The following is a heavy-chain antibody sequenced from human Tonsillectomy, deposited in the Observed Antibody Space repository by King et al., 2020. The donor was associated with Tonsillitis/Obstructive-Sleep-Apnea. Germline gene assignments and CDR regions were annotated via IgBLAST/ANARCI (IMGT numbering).Heavy chain of an antibody. J-gene: IGHJ4*02. CDR3: ARLSNVDFWALTFDY. Sequence: VQLVESGAEMKKAGESLKISCKGSGYRFANYWIVWVRQKPGKGLEWMGVIRPRDSDSKYRPSFQGQVTVSADKSISTAYLQWSRLKVSDSATYYCARLSNVDFWALTFDYWGQGTQVTVSS. CDR2: IRPRDSDS. CDR1: GYRFANYW. V-gene: IGHV5-51*01. D-gene: IGHD3/OR15-3a*01.